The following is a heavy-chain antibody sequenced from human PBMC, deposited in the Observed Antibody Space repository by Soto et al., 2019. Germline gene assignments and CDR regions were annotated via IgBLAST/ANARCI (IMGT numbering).Heavy chain of an antibody. CDR2: IIPIFGTA. J-gene: IGHJ4*02. V-gene: IGHV1-69*13. CDR1: GGTFSSYA. CDR3: ARSLGYCTNGVCNRPYYFDY. D-gene: IGHD2-8*01. Sequence: GASVKVSCKASGGTFSSYAISWVRQAPGQGLEWMGGIIPIFGTANYAQKFQGRVTITADESTSTAYMELSSLRSEDTAVYYRARSLGYCTNGVCNRPYYFDYWGQGTLVTVSS.